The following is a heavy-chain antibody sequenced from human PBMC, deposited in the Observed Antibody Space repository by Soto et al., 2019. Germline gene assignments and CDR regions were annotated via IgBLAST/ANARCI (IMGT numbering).Heavy chain of an antibody. CDR1: GFVFRNLT. CDR3: AKIMVQGVLVDALDV. J-gene: IGHJ6*02. D-gene: IGHD3-10*01. V-gene: IGHV3-23*01. Sequence: DVQLLESGGGVVQPGGSLRLSCAASGFVFRNLTMNWVRQGPGKGLEYVAIISFNGGVIFDADSVRGRLTISRDNAKNILYLDMTNLRPEDSGVYYCAKIMVQGVLVDALDVWGRGTTVTVS. CDR2: ISFNGGVI.